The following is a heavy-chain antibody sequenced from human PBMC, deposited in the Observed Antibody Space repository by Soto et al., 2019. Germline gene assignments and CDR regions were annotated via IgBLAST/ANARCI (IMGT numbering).Heavy chain of an antibody. CDR3: TTMGAYCGGDCYSGDRKSAY. CDR1: GFTFTNVW. Sequence: PGGSLRLSCEVSGFTFTNVWMSWVRQAPGKGLEWVGHIKSETDGGTRDYAAPVKGRFTISREDSKNTLYLQMNRLKIEDTAVYYCTTMGAYCGGDCYSGDRKSAYWVQGTKVSVSA. J-gene: IGHJ4*02. D-gene: IGHD2-21*02. CDR2: IKSETDGGTR. V-gene: IGHV3-15*01.